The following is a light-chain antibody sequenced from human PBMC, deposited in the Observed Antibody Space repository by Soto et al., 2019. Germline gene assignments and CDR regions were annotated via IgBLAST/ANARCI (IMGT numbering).Light chain of an antibody. CDR1: QGIGKA. J-gene: IGKJ4*01. V-gene: IGKV1-27*01. Sequence: IQMTQSPSSLSASVGDRVTISCRASQGIGKALGWYQQKPGKPPKVLIYAASTLQAGVPSRFSGSGSGTDFTLTISSLQPEDVAAYYCQKYNSAPLTFGGGTKVDIK. CDR3: QKYNSAPLT. CDR2: AAS.